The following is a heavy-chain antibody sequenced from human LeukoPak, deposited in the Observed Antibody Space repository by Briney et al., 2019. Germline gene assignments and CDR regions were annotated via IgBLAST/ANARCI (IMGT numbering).Heavy chain of an antibody. J-gene: IGHJ4*02. V-gene: IGHV3-9*01. CDR3: ARFSSSSSVFDY. CDR1: GFTFDDYA. D-gene: IGHD6-6*01. CDR2: ISWSSGSI. Sequence: GRSLRLSCAASGFTFDDYAMHWVRQAPGKGLEWVSGISWSSGSIGYADSVKGRFTISRDNAKNSLYLQMNSLRAEDTALYYCARFSSSSSVFDYWGQGTLVTVSS.